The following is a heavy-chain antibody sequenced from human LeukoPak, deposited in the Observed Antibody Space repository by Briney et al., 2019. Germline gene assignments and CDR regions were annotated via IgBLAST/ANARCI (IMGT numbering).Heavy chain of an antibody. V-gene: IGHV3-21*01. CDR1: GFTFSSYS. D-gene: IGHD1-26*01. Sequence: GGSLRLSCAASGFTFSSYSMNWVRQAPGKGLEWVSSISSSSSYIYYADSVRGRFTISRDNAKNSLYLQMNSLRAEDTAVYYCAKSAYSGSPLFDYWGQGTLVTVSS. CDR2: ISSSSSYI. CDR3: AKSAYSGSPLFDY. J-gene: IGHJ4*02.